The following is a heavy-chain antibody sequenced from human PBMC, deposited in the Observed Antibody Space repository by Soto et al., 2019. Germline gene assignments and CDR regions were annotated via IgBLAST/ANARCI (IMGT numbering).Heavy chain of an antibody. V-gene: IGHV3-30-3*01. CDR1: GFTFSSYA. CDR2: ISYDGSNK. J-gene: IGHJ3*02. CDR3: ARGALGFLEWLFDAFDI. D-gene: IGHD3-3*01. Sequence: QVQLVESGGGVVQPGRSLRLSCAASGFTFSSYAMHWVRQAPGKGLEWVAVISYDGSNKYYADSVKGRFTISRDNSKNTLYLQMNSLRAEDTAVYYCARGALGFLEWLFDAFDIWGQGTMVTVSS.